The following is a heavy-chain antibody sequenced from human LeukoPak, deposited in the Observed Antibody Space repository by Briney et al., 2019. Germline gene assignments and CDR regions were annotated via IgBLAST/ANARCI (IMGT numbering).Heavy chain of an antibody. V-gene: IGHV3-23*01. CDR3: AKEQGQQLVLNPFDY. CDR2: ISGSGGST. D-gene: IGHD6-13*01. CDR1: GFTFSSYA. J-gene: IGHJ4*02. Sequence: GSLRLSCAASGFTFSSYAMSWVRQAPGKGLEWVSAISGSGGSTYYADSVKGRFTISRDNSRNTLYLQMNSLRAEDTAVYYCAKEQGQQLVLNPFDYWGQGTLVTVSS.